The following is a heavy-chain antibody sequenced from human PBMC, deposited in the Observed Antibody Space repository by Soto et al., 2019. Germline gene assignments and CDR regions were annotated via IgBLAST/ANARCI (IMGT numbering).Heavy chain of an antibody. V-gene: IGHV1-58*01. J-gene: IGHJ4*02. CDR3: AALAVGATTTGHFDY. Sequence: ASVKVSCKASGFTFTSSAVQRVRQARGQRLEWIGWIVVGSGNTNYAQKFQERVTITRDMSTSTAYMELSSLRSEDTAVYYCAALAVGATTTGHFDYWGQGTLVTVYS. CDR2: IVVGSGNT. D-gene: IGHD1-26*01. CDR1: GFTFTSSA.